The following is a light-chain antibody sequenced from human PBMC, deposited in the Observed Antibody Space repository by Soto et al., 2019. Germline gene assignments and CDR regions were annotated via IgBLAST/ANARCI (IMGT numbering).Light chain of an antibody. V-gene: IGKV1-5*01. CDR3: QQHNSYPLT. CDR2: DAS. J-gene: IGKJ5*01. Sequence: DIKMTQSPSALSASVGDRVTITCRASQSISSWLAWYQQKPGKAPKLLIYDASSLESGVPSRFSGSGSGTEFTLTISSLQPEDFATYYCQQHNSYPLTFGHGTQLEIK. CDR1: QSISSW.